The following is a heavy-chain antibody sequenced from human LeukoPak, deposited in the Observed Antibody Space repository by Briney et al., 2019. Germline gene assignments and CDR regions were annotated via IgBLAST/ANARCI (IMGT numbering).Heavy chain of an antibody. Sequence: GGSLRLSCAASGFAFSSYAMSWVRRPPGEGLQWVSIISGSGGTTFYADSVKGRFTISRDNSKNTLFLQMNSLRAEDTAVYYCAKAPNSSWSPFDYWGQGTLVTVSS. J-gene: IGHJ4*02. V-gene: IGHV3-23*01. CDR2: ISGSGGTT. D-gene: IGHD6-13*01. CDR3: AKAPNSSWSPFDY. CDR1: GFAFSSYA.